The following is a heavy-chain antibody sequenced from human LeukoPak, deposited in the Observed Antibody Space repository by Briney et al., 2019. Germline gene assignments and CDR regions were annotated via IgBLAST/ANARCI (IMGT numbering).Heavy chain of an antibody. D-gene: IGHD6-13*01. J-gene: IGHJ4*02. CDR3: ARDAGTWGYGYNFDY. Sequence: GGSLRPSCAASGFTFSIYSMNWVRQAPGKGLEWVSSISPSSSYIYYADSLKGRITISRDNSKNTLYLQMNSLRAEDTAVYYCARDAGTWGYGYNFDYWGQGTLVSVSS. CDR2: ISPSSSYI. CDR1: GFTFSIYS. V-gene: IGHV3-21*01.